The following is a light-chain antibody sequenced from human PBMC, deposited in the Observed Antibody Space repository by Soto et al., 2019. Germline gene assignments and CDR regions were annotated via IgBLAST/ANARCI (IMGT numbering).Light chain of an antibody. J-gene: IGKJ5*01. CDR2: GAS. V-gene: IGKV3-15*01. CDR3: QQYNNWPPIT. Sequence: EIVITQTPSTLSVSPGARATLSCRASQSVSSNLAWYQQKPGQAPRLLIYGASTRATGIPARFSGSGSGTEFTLTISSLQSEDFAVYYCQQYNNWPPITFGQGTRLEIK. CDR1: QSVSSN.